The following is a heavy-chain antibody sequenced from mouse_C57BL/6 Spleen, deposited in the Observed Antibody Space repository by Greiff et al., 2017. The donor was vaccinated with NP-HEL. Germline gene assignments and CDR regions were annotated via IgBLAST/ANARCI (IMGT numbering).Heavy chain of an antibody. CDR2: IDPETGGT. V-gene: IGHV1-15*01. CDR3: TPGELGPVYYFDY. D-gene: IGHD4-1*01. Sequence: QLQQSGAELVRPGASVTLSCKASGYTFTDYEMHWVKQTPVHGLEWIGAIDPETGGTAYNQKFKGKAILTADKSSSTAYMELRSLTSEDSAVYYCTPGELGPVYYFDYWGQGTTLTVSS. J-gene: IGHJ2*01. CDR1: GYTFTDYE.